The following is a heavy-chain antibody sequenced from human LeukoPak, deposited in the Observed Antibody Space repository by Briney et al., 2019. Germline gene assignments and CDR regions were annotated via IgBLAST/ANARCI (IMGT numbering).Heavy chain of an antibody. CDR2: ISSSSSTI. CDR1: GFTFSSYS. Sequence: GGSLRLSCSASGFTFSSYSMICVRQAPGKGLEWVSYISSSSSTIYYADSVKGRFTISRDNAKNSLYLQMNSLRDEDTAVYYCARDLSGRYAFDIWGQGTMVTVSS. D-gene: IGHD3-10*01. V-gene: IGHV3-48*02. J-gene: IGHJ3*02. CDR3: ARDLSGRYAFDI.